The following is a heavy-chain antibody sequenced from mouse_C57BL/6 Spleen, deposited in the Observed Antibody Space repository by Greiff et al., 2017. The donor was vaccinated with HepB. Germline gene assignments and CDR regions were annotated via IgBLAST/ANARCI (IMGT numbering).Heavy chain of an antibody. CDR3: ARGDYGSSYVGY. Sequence: QVQLQQSGAELVKPGASVKMSCKASGYTFTSYWITWVKQRPGQGLEWIGDIYPGSGSTNYNEKFKSKATLTVDTSSSTAYMQLSSLTSEDSAVYYCARGDYGSSYVGYWGQGTTLTVSS. D-gene: IGHD1-1*01. J-gene: IGHJ2*01. V-gene: IGHV1-55*01. CDR2: IYPGSGST. CDR1: GYTFTSYW.